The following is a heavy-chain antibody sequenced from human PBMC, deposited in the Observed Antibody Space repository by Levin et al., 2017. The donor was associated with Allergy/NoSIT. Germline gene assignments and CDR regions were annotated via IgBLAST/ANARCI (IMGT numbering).Heavy chain of an antibody. V-gene: IGHV3-30*18. CDR2: ISYDGSNK. Sequence: GGSLRLSCAASGFTFSSYGMHWVRQAPGKGLEWVAVISYDGSNKYYADSVKGRFTISRDNSKNTLYLQMNSLRAEDTAVYYCAKDPRYYDFWSGYSSANDYYGMDVWGQGTTVTVSS. J-gene: IGHJ6*02. CDR1: GFTFSSYG. CDR3: AKDPRYYDFWSGYSSANDYYGMDV. D-gene: IGHD3-3*01.